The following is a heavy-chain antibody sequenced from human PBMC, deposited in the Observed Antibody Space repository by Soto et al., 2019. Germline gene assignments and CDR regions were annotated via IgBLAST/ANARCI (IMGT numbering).Heavy chain of an antibody. D-gene: IGHD2-15*01. Sequence: QVQLVQSGAEVKKPGASVKVSCKASGYTFTSYGISWVRQAPGQGLEWMGWISAHHGNTNYAQKLQGRVTMPTDTSTSTAYMELTSRRSDDTAVYYCMVVAPPYVFDYWGQGTLVTVSS. CDR2: ISAHHGNT. CDR1: GYTFTSYG. J-gene: IGHJ4*02. CDR3: MVVAPPYVFDY. V-gene: IGHV1-18*01.